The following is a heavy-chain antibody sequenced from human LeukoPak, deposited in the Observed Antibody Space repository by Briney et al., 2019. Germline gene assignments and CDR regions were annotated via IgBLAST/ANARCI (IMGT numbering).Heavy chain of an antibody. J-gene: IGHJ4*02. CDR3: ARFVYAAVCFDY. V-gene: IGHV4-38-2*01. Sequence: PSETLSLTCAVSGYSISSGYYWGWIRQPPGKGLDWIGSIYHSGSTYYNPSLKSRVTISVDTSTSQFSLKLSSVTAADTAVYYCARFVYAAVCFDYWGQGTLVTVSS. D-gene: IGHD2-8*01. CDR2: IYHSGST. CDR1: GYSISSGYY.